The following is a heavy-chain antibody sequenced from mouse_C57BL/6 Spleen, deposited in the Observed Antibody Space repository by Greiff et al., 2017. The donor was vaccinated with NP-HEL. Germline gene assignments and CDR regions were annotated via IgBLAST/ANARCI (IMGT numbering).Heavy chain of an antibody. CDR3: TTLWLLRWYFDV. CDR2: IDPENGDT. D-gene: IGHD2-3*01. Sequence: VQLQQSGAELVRPGASVKLSCTASGFNIKDDYMHWVKQRPEQGLEWIGWIDPENGDTEYASKFQGKATITADTSSNTAYLQLSSLTSEDTAVYYCTTLWLLRWYFDVWGTGTTVTVSS. V-gene: IGHV14-4*01. J-gene: IGHJ1*03. CDR1: GFNIKDDY.